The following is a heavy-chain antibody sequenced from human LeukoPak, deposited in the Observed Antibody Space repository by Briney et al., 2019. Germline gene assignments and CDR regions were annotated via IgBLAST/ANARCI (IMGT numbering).Heavy chain of an antibody. J-gene: IGHJ3*02. D-gene: IGHD1-26*01. CDR3: AEGGSYDPNAFDI. Sequence: GASVKVSCKASGGTFSSYAISWVRQAPGQGLEWMGGIIPIFGTANYAQKFQGRVTITAGESTSTAYMELSSLRSEDTAVYYCAEGGSYDPNAFDIWGQGTMVTVSS. CDR2: IIPIFGTA. V-gene: IGHV1-69*13. CDR1: GGTFSSYA.